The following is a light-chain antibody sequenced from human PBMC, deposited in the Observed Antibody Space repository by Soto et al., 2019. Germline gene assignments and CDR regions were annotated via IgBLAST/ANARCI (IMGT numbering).Light chain of an antibody. CDR3: AGRDDSLSGIYV. J-gene: IGLJ1*01. CDR2: SNY. Sequence: QSVLTQPPSASGTPGQRVTISCSASSGSLSVDWYQYLPGTAPKLLIYSNYQRPSGVPDRFSGSKSGTSASLVISGLQSEDDADYYCAGRDDSLSGIYVFGTGTKLTVL. CDR1: SGSLS. V-gene: IGLV1-44*01.